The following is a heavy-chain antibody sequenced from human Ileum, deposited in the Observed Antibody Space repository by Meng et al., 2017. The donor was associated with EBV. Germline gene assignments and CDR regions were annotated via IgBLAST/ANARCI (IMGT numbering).Heavy chain of an antibody. Sequence: QVQLQESGPGLVTPSQTLSLTCTVSGGSISSGGYYWSWIRQHPGKGLEWIGYIHSSGSTYYNPSLRSRLTISVDTSKNQFSLKLSSVTAADTAVYYCARASYGSGSPLGESWFDPWGQGTLVTVSS. CDR2: IHSSGST. V-gene: IGHV4-31*03. CDR1: GGSISSGGYY. J-gene: IGHJ5*02. CDR3: ARASYGSGSPLGESWFDP. D-gene: IGHD3-10*01.